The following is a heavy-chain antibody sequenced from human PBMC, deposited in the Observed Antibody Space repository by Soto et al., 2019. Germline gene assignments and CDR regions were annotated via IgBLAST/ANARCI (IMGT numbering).Heavy chain of an antibody. V-gene: IGHV5-10-1*03. Sequence: EVQLVQSGAEVKKPGESLRISCKGSGYSFTSYWISWVRQMPGKGLEWMGRIDPSDSYTNYSPSFQGHVTISADKSISTAYLQWSSLKASDTAMYYCARLEWFGEFSTYYYGMDVWGQGTTVTVSS. D-gene: IGHD3-10*01. CDR3: ARLEWFGEFSTYYYGMDV. CDR2: IDPSDSYT. J-gene: IGHJ6*02. CDR1: GYSFTSYW.